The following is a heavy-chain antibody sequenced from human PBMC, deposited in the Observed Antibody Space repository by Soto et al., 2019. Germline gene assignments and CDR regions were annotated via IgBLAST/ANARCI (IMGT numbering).Heavy chain of an antibody. D-gene: IGHD1-26*01. V-gene: IGHV3-48*01. CDR1: GFRFSSHA. J-gene: IGHJ5*02. Sequence: EVQLVESGGGLVQPGGSLRLSCVVSGFRFSSHALNWVRQAPGKGLEWVSYIGSSSSLIVYADSVRGRFTVSRDDAKNSLYLQMNSLSAEDTAVYYCTGGMWAYSGTWESNHWGQGILVTVSS. CDR3: TGGMWAYSGTWESNH. CDR2: IGSSSSLI.